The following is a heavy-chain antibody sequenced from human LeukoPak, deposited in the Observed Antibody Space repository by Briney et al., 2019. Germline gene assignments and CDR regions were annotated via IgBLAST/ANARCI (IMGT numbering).Heavy chain of an antibody. CDR3: ARDRMTGDNWFDP. J-gene: IGHJ5*02. CDR2: TYYRSKWYN. CDR1: GDSVSSKTVA. V-gene: IGHV6-1*01. D-gene: IGHD1-14*01. Sequence: SQTLSLTCAISGDSVSSKTVAWNWIRQSPSRGLEWLGRTYYRSKWYNDYAESVKSRITINPDTSKNQFSLHLNSATPEDTAVYYCARDRMTGDNWFDPWGQGTLVTVSS.